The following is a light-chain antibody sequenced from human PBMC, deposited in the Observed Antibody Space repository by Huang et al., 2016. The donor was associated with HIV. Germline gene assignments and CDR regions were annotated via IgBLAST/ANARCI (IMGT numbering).Light chain of an antibody. CDR2: WAS. V-gene: IGKV4-1*01. CDR1: QSVLYTSNNKNY. Sequence: DIVMTQSPDSLAVSLGERASINCKSSQSVLYTSNNKNYLAWYQHKPGQPPKLRIYWASFRESGVPDRFSGSGSGTDFTLTISSLQAEDVAVYYCQQYYSTPLTFGGGTKLQIK. J-gene: IGKJ4*01. CDR3: QQYYSTPLT.